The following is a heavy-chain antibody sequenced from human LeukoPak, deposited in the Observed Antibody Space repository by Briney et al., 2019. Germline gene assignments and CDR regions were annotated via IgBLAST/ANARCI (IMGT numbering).Heavy chain of an antibody. D-gene: IGHD3-22*01. Sequence: GASVKVSCKASGYTFTSYAMHWVRQAPGQRLEWMGWINAGNGNTKYSQKFQGRVTITRDTSASTAYMELSSLRSEDTAVYYCARSLGYYYDSSGYYGWGQGTLVTVSS. CDR3: ARSLGYYYDSSGYYG. CDR2: INAGNGNT. J-gene: IGHJ4*02. V-gene: IGHV1-3*01. CDR1: GYTFTSYA.